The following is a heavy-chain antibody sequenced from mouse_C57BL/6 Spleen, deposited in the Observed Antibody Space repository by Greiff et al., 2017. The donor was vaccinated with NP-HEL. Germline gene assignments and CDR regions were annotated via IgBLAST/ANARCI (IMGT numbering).Heavy chain of an antibody. CDR2: ISYDGSN. J-gene: IGHJ4*01. D-gene: IGHD1-1*01. CDR1: GYSITSGYY. CDR3: ARVYYYGRAMDY. Sequence: DVKLQESGPGLVKPSQSLSLTCSVTGYSITSGYYWNWIRQFPGNKLEWMGYISYDGSNNYNPSLKNRISITRDTSKNQFFLKLNSVTTEDTATYYCARVYYYGRAMDYWGQGTSVTVSS. V-gene: IGHV3-6*01.